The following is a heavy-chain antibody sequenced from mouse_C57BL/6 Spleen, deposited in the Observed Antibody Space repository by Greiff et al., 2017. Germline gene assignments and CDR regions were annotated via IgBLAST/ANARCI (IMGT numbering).Heavy chain of an antibody. Sequence: QVQLQQSGPELVKPGASVKISCKASGYAFSSSWMNWVKQRPGKGLEWIGRIYPGDGDTNYNGKFKGKATLTADNSSSTAYMQLSSLTSEDSAVYFCARAITTVVAHYYAMDYWGQGTSVTVSS. D-gene: IGHD1-1*01. V-gene: IGHV1-82*01. CDR2: IYPGDGDT. J-gene: IGHJ4*01. CDR1: GYAFSSSW. CDR3: ARAITTVVAHYYAMDY.